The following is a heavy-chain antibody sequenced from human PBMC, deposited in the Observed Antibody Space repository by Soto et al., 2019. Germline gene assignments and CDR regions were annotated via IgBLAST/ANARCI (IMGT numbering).Heavy chain of an antibody. V-gene: IGHV1-46*01. D-gene: IGHD1-1*01. Sequence: ASVKVCCKASGYTFTGYDMHWVRQAPGQGLDWMGRIYPTDGSTSYVQKFQGRVTMTGDTSTSTAYMELSSLSSEASAVYYGGRVFAGNWNDDPSGGAFERWGEGTKVT. CDR3: GRVFAGNWNDDPSGGAFER. J-gene: IGHJ3*01. CDR2: IYPTDGST. CDR1: GYTFTGYD.